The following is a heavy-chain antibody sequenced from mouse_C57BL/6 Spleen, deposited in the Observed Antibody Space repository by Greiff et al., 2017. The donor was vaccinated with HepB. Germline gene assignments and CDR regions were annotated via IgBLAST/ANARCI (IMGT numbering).Heavy chain of an antibody. D-gene: IGHD2-10*01. J-gene: IGHJ1*03. V-gene: IGHV3-6*01. CDR2: ISYDGSN. Sequence: EVQLQESGPGLVKPSQSLSLTCSVTGYSITSGYYWNWIRQFPGNKLEWMGYISYDGSNNYNPSLKNRISITRDTSKNQFFLKLNSVTTEDTATYYCAKAYLEYFDVWGTGTTVTVSS. CDR1: GYSITSGYY. CDR3: AKAYLEYFDV.